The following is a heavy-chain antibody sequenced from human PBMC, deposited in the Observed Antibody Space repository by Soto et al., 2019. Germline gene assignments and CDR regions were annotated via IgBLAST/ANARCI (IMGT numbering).Heavy chain of an antibody. J-gene: IGHJ4*02. CDR2: ISGSGGST. Sequence: GGSLRLSCAASGFTFSSYAMSWVRQAPGKGLEWVSAISGSGGSTYYADSVKGRFTISRDNSKNTLYLQMNSLRAEDTAVYYCAKKGRTGYSSGWYYFDYWGQGTLVTVSS. CDR3: AKKGRTGYSSGWYYFDY. D-gene: IGHD6-19*01. CDR1: GFTFSSYA. V-gene: IGHV3-23*01.